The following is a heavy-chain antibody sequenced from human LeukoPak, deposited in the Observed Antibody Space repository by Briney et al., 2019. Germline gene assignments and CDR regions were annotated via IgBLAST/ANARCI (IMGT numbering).Heavy chain of an antibody. D-gene: IGHD1-26*01. Sequence: ASVHVSFKASGYTFTRYYMHWVRQAPAQGVAWMGIINPSGGSTSYAQKFQRRVTMTRDMSTSTVYMELSSLRSEDTGVYYCAREKGSIVGATTAFRQDYWGQGTLVSVSS. V-gene: IGHV1-46*01. J-gene: IGHJ4*02. CDR3: AREKGSIVGATTAFRQDY. CDR1: GYTFTRYY. CDR2: INPSGGST.